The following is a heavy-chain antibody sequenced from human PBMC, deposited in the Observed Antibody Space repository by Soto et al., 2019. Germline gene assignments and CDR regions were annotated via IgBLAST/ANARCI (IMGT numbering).Heavy chain of an antibody. V-gene: IGHV1-18*01. CDR1: GYTITSYG. J-gene: IGHJ3*02. Sequence: ASVKASCKASGYTITSYGISCVRQAPGQGLEWMGWISAYNGNTNYAQKLQGRVTMTTDTSTSTAYMELRSLRSDDTAVYYCARNRYYDFWSGYDAFDIWGQGTMVTVSS. CDR2: ISAYNGNT. D-gene: IGHD3-3*01. CDR3: ARNRYYDFWSGYDAFDI.